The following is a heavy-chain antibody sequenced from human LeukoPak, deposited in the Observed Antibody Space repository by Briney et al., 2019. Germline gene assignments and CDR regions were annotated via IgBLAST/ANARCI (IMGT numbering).Heavy chain of an antibody. Sequence: SETLSLTCTVSGGSVSSSTYYWGWIRQPPGKGLEWIGHIYYSGSTNYNPSLNIRVTISVDTSKNQFSLKLSSVTAADTAVYYCARRGYCSGTSCYIFDYWGQGTLVTVSS. CDR1: GGSVSSSTYY. CDR2: IYYSGST. D-gene: IGHD2-2*02. CDR3: ARRGYCSGTSCYIFDY. J-gene: IGHJ4*02. V-gene: IGHV4-61*05.